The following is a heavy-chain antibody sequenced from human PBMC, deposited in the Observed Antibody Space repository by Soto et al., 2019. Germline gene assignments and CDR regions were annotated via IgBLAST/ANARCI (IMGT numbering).Heavy chain of an antibody. Sequence: QITLKEAGPTLVKPTETLTLTCTFSGFSFTTTRMGVGWTRQPPGKALEWLAIIYWDGESRHNPLLRRRLTHTEDPAKNQVVSTKTNMDPKDTATYYCAHRGATGTTTYFDSWGQGIPVTVAS. CDR1: GFSFTTTRMG. D-gene: IGHD1-1*01. CDR3: AHRGATGTTTYFDS. V-gene: IGHV2-5*02. J-gene: IGHJ4*02. CDR2: IYWDGES.